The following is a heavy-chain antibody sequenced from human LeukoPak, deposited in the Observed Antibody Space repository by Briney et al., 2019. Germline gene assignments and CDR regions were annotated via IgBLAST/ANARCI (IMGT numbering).Heavy chain of an antibody. CDR1: GFTVDDYA. J-gene: IGHJ4*02. CDR3: AKDMAYYYDSSVVIDY. Sequence: GGSLRLSCAASGFTVDDYAMHWVRQTPGKGLEWVSLISGDGDTTYSADSVKGRFTISRDNFKNSLYLQMNSLRTEDTALYYCAKDMAYYYDSSVVIDYWGQGTLVTVSS. D-gene: IGHD3-22*01. CDR2: ISGDGDTT. V-gene: IGHV3-43*02.